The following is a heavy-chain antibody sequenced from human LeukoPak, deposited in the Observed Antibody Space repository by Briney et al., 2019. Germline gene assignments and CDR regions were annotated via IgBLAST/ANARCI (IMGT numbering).Heavy chain of an antibody. CDR3: ARVPPYLYGGNSVDY. D-gene: IGHD4-23*01. Sequence: ASVKVSCKASGYTFTSYGISWVRQAPGQGLEWMGWISAYNGNTNYAQKLQGRVTMTTDTSTSTACMELRSLRSDDTAVYYCARVPPYLYGGNSVDYWGQGTLVTVSS. V-gene: IGHV1-18*01. CDR2: ISAYNGNT. J-gene: IGHJ4*02. CDR1: GYTFTSYG.